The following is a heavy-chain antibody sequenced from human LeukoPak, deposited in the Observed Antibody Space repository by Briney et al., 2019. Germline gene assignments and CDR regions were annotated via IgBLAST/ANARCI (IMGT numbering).Heavy chain of an antibody. CDR1: GYTFTGYY. V-gene: IGHV1-2*02. Sequence: ASVKVSCKASGYTFTGYYMHWVRQAPGQGLEWMGWINPNSGGTNYAQKFQGRVTMTRDTSISTAYMELSRLRSDDTAVYYCARGSSGGSCPGWWGQRTLVTVSS. CDR3: ARGSSGGSCPGW. J-gene: IGHJ4*02. D-gene: IGHD2-15*01. CDR2: INPNSGGT.